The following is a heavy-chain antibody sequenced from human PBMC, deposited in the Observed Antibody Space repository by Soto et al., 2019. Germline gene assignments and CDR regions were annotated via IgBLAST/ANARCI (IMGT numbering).Heavy chain of an antibody. D-gene: IGHD4-17*01. Sequence: PSETLSLTCTVSGGSISSYYWSWIRQPPGKGLEWIGYIYYSGSTNCNPSLKSRVTISVDTSKNQFSLKLSSVTAADTAVYYCARQYGDYLDYWGQGTLVTVSS. CDR3: ARQYGDYLDY. CDR1: GGSISSYY. J-gene: IGHJ4*02. CDR2: IYYSGST. V-gene: IGHV4-59*01.